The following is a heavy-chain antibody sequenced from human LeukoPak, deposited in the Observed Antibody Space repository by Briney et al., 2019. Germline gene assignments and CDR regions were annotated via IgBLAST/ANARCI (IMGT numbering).Heavy chain of an antibody. CDR3: ARVVRSYERPDYFDY. D-gene: IGHD5-18*01. CDR2: ISYDGSNK. J-gene: IGHJ4*02. Sequence: GGSLRLSCAASGFTFSSYAMHWVRQAPGKGLEWVAVISYDGSNKYYADSVKGRFTISRDNSKNTLYLQMNSLRAEDTAVYYCARVVRSYERPDYFDYWGQGTLVTVS. CDR1: GFTFSSYA. V-gene: IGHV3-30*04.